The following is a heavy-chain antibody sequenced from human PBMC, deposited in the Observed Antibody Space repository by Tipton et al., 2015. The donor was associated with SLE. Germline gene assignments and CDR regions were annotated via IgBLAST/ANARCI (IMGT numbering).Heavy chain of an antibody. J-gene: IGHJ2*01. CDR3: AREQQLESRYFDL. CDR1: GGSVSSGSYY. V-gene: IGHV4-39*07. Sequence: TLSLTCTVSGGSVSSGSYYWSWIRQPPGKGLEWIGEINHSGSTNYNPSLKSRVTISVDTSKNQFSLKLSSVTAADTAVYYCAREQQLESRYFDLWGRGTLVTVSS. D-gene: IGHD6-13*01. CDR2: INHSGST.